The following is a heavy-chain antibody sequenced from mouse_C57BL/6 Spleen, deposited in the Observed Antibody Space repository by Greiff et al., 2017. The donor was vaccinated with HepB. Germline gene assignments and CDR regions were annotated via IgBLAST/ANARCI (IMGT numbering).Heavy chain of an antibody. V-gene: IGHV3-1*01. CDR1: GYSITSGYD. CDR3: ARETDWYFDV. CDR2: ISYSGST. D-gene: IGHD4-1*01. Sequence: EVKVEESGPGMVKPSQSLSLTCTVPGYSITSGYDWHWIRPFPGNKLEWMGYISYSGSTNYNPSLKSRISITHDTSKNRFFLKLNSVTTEDTATYYCARETDWYFDVGGTGTTVTVSS. J-gene: IGHJ1*03.